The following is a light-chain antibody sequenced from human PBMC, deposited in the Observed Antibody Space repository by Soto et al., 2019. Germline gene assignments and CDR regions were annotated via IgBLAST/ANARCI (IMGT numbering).Light chain of an antibody. CDR2: GNS. Sequence: QSVVTQPPSVSGAPGQRVTISCTGSSSNIGAGYDVHWYQQLPGTAPKLLIYGNSNRPSGVPDRFSGSKSGTSASLAITGLQAEGEADYYCQSYDSSLSGSVVFGGGTKLTVL. CDR3: QSYDSSLSGSVV. CDR1: SSNIGAGYD. V-gene: IGLV1-40*01. J-gene: IGLJ2*01.